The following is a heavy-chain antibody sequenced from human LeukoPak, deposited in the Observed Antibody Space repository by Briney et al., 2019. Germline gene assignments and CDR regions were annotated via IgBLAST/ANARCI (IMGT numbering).Heavy chain of an antibody. CDR3: ARLTARQGYYYYGMDV. J-gene: IGHJ6*02. CDR2: IYYTGST. D-gene: IGHD1-14*01. CDR1: GGSISSFY. V-gene: IGHV4-59*01. Sequence: SETLSLTCTVSGGSISSFYWSWIRQPPGKGLEWIGYIYYTGSTNYNPSLKSRVTISVDTSKNQFSLKLSSVTAADTAVYYCARLTARQGYYYYGMDVWGQGTTVTVSS.